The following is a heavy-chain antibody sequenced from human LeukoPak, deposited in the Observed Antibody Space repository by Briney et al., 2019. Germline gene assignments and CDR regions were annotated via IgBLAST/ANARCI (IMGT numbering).Heavy chain of an antibody. V-gene: IGHV1-2*06. CDR2: INPTSGGT. Sequence: ASVKLSCKASGYTFTCYYMHWVRQAPGQGLEWMGRINPTSGGTNYAQKFQGRVTMTRDTSISTAYMELSRLKSDKTTVYYGATGVRQLLYCYYYIDVWGQGTTVTVFS. D-gene: IGHD2-15*01. CDR3: ATGVRQLLYCYYYIDV. J-gene: IGHJ6*03. CDR1: GYTFTCYY.